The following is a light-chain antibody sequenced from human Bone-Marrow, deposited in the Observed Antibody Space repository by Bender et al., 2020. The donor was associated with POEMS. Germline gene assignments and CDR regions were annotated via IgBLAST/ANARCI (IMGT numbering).Light chain of an antibody. CDR1: SSDVGTYDR. V-gene: IGLV2-18*02. J-gene: IGLJ2*01. CDR3: SSITPSSGFL. Sequence: QSALTQPPSVSGSPGQSVTLSCTGTSSDVGTYDRVSWYQQPPGTAPKLIIYEVSNRPSGVPDRFSGSKSGNTASLTISGLRAEDEADYHCSSITPSSGFLFGGGTRLTVL. CDR2: EVS.